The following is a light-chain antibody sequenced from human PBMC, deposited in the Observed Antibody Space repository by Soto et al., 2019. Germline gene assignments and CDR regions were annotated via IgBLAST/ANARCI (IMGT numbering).Light chain of an antibody. V-gene: IGKV1-39*01. CDR1: QSINIY. CDR2: GAS. J-gene: IGKJ2*01. CDR3: QQSYRSPYT. Sequence: DIQMTQSPSSLFASVGDRVTVTCRASQSINIYLNWYQQKQGKAPTLLIYGASSLQSGVPSRFSGGGSRTDFTLTISALQPEDFATYYCQQSYRSPYTFGQGTKLEI.